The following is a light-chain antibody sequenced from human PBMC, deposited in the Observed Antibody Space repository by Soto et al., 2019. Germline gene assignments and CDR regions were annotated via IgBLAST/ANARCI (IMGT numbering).Light chain of an antibody. J-gene: IGKJ1*01. Sequence: EIVLTPSPGSLSLSPGERATLSCRASQSVSSSYLAWYQQKPGQAHRLLIYGASSRATGIPDRFSGSGSGTDFTLTIRRLEPEDFAVYYCQQYGSSPWTFGQGTKVDIK. V-gene: IGKV3-20*01. CDR2: GAS. CDR1: QSVSSSY. CDR3: QQYGSSPWT.